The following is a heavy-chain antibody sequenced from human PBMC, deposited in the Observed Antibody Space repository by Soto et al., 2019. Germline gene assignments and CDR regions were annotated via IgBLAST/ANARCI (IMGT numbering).Heavy chain of an antibody. CDR1: GFTFNNYA. CDR2: ISGSGDST. Sequence: HPGGSLRLSCAASGFTFNNYAMSWVRQAPGKGLEWVSGISGSGDSTDYADSVKGRCTISRDNSKNTLYLQMNSLRAEDTAVYYCAKRNWEGCRSISCYLYDHGGQGTLVTVSS. V-gene: IGHV3-23*01. D-gene: IGHD2-2*01. J-gene: IGHJ5*02. CDR3: AKRNWEGCRSISCYLYDH.